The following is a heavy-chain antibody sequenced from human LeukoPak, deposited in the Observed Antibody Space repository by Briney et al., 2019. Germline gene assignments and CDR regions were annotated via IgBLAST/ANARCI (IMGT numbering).Heavy chain of an antibody. Sequence: GGSLRLSCAASGFTFSSYAMSWVRQAPGKGLEWVSGISGSGGSTYYADSVKGRFTISRDNSKNTLYLQMNNLRAEDTAVYYCARDPAPLGGYYDSSGDALDIWGQGTMVTVSS. J-gene: IGHJ3*02. CDR1: GFTFSSYA. CDR2: ISGSGGST. V-gene: IGHV3-23*01. D-gene: IGHD3-22*01. CDR3: ARDPAPLGGYYDSSGDALDI.